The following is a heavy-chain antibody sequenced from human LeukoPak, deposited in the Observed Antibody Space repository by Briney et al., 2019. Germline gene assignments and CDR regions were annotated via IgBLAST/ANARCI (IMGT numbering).Heavy chain of an antibody. D-gene: IGHD6-19*01. CDR2: ISSSSYI. CDR1: GFTFSSYS. V-gene: IGHV3-21*01. Sequence: GGSLRLSCAASGFTFSSYSMNWVRQAPGKGLEWVSSISSSSYIYYADSVKGRFTISRDNAKNSLYLQMNSLRAEDTAVYYCARDLKWAYSSGWYYFDYWGQGTLVTVSS. J-gene: IGHJ4*02. CDR3: ARDLKWAYSSGWYYFDY.